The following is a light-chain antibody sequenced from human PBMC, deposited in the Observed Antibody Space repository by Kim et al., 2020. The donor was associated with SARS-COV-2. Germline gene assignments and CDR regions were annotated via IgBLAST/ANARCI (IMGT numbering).Light chain of an antibody. CDR2: GAS. CDR3: QQYKQWPPFT. J-gene: IGKJ5*01. Sequence: SPGEMAAPSCRASQSIGSSLAWFQQKRGQAPRLLIYGASTRATGVPARFSGSGSGTEFTLTISGLQSEDFGLYYCQQYKQWPPFTFGHGTRLEIK. CDR1: QSIGSS. V-gene: IGKV3-15*01.